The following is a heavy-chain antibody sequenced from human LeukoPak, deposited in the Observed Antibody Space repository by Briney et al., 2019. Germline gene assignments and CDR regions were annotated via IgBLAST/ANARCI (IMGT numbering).Heavy chain of an antibody. J-gene: IGHJ6*03. CDR3: ARGEYSYGPLDYYYYMDV. CDR1: GFTFTTYW. CDR2: INTDGSST. D-gene: IGHD5-18*01. V-gene: IGHV3-74*01. Sequence: GGSLRLSCAASGFTFTTYWMHWVRQAPGKGLVWVSRINTDGSSTSYADSVKGRFTISRDNAKNSLYLQMNSLRAEDTAVYYCARGEYSYGPLDYYYYMDVWGKGTTVTVSS.